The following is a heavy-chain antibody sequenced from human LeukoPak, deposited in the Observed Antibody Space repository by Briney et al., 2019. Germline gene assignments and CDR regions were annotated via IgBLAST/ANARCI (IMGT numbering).Heavy chain of an antibody. V-gene: IGHV2-5*02. J-gene: IGHJ4*02. CDR2: IYWDDDK. CDR3: AHRREPYDFWSGYYV. Sequence: SGPTLVKPTQTLTLTFTFSGFSLSTSGVGVGWIRQPPGKALEWLALIYWDDDKRYSPSLKSRLTITKDTSKNQVILTMTNMDPVDTATYYCAHRREPYDFWSGYYVWGQGTLVTVSS. D-gene: IGHD3-3*01. CDR1: GFSLSTSGVG.